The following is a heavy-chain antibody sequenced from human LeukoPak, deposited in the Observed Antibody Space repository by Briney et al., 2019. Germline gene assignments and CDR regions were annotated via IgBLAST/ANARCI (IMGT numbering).Heavy chain of an antibody. CDR3: TKDALISYRGAWSQSDY. CDR2: ITGTGGST. J-gene: IGHJ4*02. CDR1: GFTFSSYT. Sequence: GGSLRLSCAASGFTFSSYTVSWVRQAPGKGLEWVSGITGTGGSTYYADSVKGRFTISRDNSKNTLYLQMNRLRAEDTAIYYCTKDALISYRGAWSQSDYWGQGTLVTVSS. D-gene: IGHD2-2*01. V-gene: IGHV3-23*01.